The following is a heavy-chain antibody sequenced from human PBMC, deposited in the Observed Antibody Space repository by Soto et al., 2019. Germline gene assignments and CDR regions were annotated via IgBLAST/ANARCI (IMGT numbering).Heavy chain of an antibody. CDR3: ARDKYQLLNYYYYGMDV. Sequence: HPGGSLRLSCAASGFTFSSYAMHWVRQAPGKGLEWVAVISYDGSNKYYADSVKGRFTISRDNSKNTLYLQMNSLRAEDTAVYYCARDKYQLLNYYYYGMDVWGQGTTVTVSS. CDR1: GFTFSSYA. D-gene: IGHD2-2*01. J-gene: IGHJ6*02. V-gene: IGHV3-30-3*01. CDR2: ISYDGSNK.